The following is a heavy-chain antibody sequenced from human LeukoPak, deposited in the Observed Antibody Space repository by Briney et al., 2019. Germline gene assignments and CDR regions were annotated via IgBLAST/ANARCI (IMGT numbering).Heavy chain of an antibody. CDR2: IIPIFGTA. V-gene: IGHV1-69*05. Sequence: GASVKVSCKASGGTFSSYAISWVRQAPGQGLEWMGGIIPIFGTANYAQKFQGRVTITTDESTSTAYMELSSLRSEDTAVYYCARGKYYYVWGSYRPGRYYFDYWGQGTLVTVSS. CDR3: ARGKYYYVWGSYRPGRYYFDY. D-gene: IGHD3-16*02. J-gene: IGHJ4*02. CDR1: GGTFSSYA.